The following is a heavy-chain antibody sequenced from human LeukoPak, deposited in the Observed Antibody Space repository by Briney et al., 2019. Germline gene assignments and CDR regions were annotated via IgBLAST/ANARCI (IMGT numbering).Heavy chain of an antibody. CDR3: ARALRYDDSSGYYAY. CDR1: GYTFSGYN. V-gene: IGHV1-2*02. Sequence: GASVKVSCKGSGYTFSGYNMHWVRQAPGQGLEWMGWINYNSGATNYAQALQGRVTMTRDTSITIFYMELSSLRSDDTAVYYCARALRYDDSSGYYAYWGQGTLVTVSS. CDR2: INYNSGAT. D-gene: IGHD3-22*01. J-gene: IGHJ4*02.